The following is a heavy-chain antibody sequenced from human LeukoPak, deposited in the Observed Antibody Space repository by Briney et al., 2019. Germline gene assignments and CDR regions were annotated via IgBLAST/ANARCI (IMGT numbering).Heavy chain of an antibody. V-gene: IGHV1-18*01. J-gene: IGHJ4*02. CDR2: ISAYNGNT. Sequence: ASVKVSCKASGYTFTSYGISWVRQAPGQGLEWMGWISAYNGNTNYAQKLQGRVTMTTDTSTSTAYMELRSLRSDDTAVYYCARVGGLLWFGELLYYFDYWGQGTLVTVSS. CDR3: ARVGGLLWFGELLYYFDY. CDR1: GYTFTSYG. D-gene: IGHD3-10*01.